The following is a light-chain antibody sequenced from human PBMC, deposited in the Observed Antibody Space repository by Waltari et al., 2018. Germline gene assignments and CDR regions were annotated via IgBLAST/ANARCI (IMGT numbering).Light chain of an antibody. CDR2: WAS. CDR3: QQYYSILLT. Sequence: DIVMTQSPDSLAVSLGERATINCKSSQSVLYSSNNKNYLAWYQQKPGQPPKLLIYWASTRESGVPGRFSGSGSGTDFTLTISSLQAEDVAVYYCQQYYSILLTFGGGTKVEIK. V-gene: IGKV4-1*01. J-gene: IGKJ4*01. CDR1: QSVLYSSNNKNY.